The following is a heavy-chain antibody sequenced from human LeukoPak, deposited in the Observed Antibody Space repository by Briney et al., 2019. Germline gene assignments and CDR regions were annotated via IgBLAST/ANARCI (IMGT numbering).Heavy chain of an antibody. CDR1: GFTFSYYW. V-gene: IGHV3-7*01. Sequence: GGSLRLSCAASGFTFSYYWMSWVRQAPGKGLEWVANIKQDGSEKYYVDSVKGRFTISRDNAKNSLYLQMNSLRAEDTAVYYCARDSRANLYWGQGTLVTVSS. D-gene: IGHD2-2*01. CDR3: ARDSRANLY. CDR2: IKQDGSEK. J-gene: IGHJ4*02.